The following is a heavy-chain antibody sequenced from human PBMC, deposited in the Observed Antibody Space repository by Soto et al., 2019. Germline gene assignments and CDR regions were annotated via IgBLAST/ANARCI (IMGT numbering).Heavy chain of an antibody. CDR2: IYPGDSDT. Sequence: GESLKISCKGSGYSFTSYWIGWVRQMPGKGLEWMGIIYPGDSDTRYSPSFQGQVTISADKSISTAYLQWSSLKASDTAMYYCARVLPYDFWSGYYLFDYWGQGTLVTVSS. CDR1: GYSFTSYW. V-gene: IGHV5-51*01. D-gene: IGHD3-3*01. J-gene: IGHJ4*02. CDR3: ARVLPYDFWSGYYLFDY.